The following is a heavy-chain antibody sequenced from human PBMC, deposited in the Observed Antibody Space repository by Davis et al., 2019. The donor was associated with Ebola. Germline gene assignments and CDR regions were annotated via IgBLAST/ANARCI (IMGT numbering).Heavy chain of an antibody. V-gene: IGHV3-9*01. CDR3: VKTQFLEWSYGMDV. D-gene: IGHD3-3*01. CDR1: GFTFDDYA. CDR2: ISWNSGSI. Sequence: GGSLRLSCAASGFTFDDYAMHWVRQAPGKGLEWVSGISWNSGSIGYADSVKGRFTISRDNSKNTLYLQMSSLRAEDTALYYCVKTQFLEWSYGMDVWGQGTTVTVSS. J-gene: IGHJ6*02.